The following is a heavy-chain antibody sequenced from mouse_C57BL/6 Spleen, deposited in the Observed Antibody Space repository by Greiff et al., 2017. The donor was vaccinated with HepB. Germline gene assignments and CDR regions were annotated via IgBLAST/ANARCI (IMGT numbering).Heavy chain of an antibody. V-gene: IGHV1-22*01. CDR2: INPNNGGT. D-gene: IGHD1-1*01. Sequence: VQLQQSGPELVKPGASVKMSCKASGYTFTDYNMHWVKQSHGKSLEWIGYINPNNGGTSYNQKFKGKATLTVNKSSSTACMELRSLTSEDSAVYYCARGFITTVVATDYAMDYWGQGTSVTVSS. CDR3: ARGFITTVVATDYAMDY. CDR1: GYTFTDYN. J-gene: IGHJ4*01.